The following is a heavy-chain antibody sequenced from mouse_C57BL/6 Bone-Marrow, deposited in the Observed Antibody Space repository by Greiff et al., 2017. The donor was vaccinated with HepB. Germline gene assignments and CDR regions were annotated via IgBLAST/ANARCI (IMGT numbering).Heavy chain of an antibody. Sequence: EVKLMESGGGLVQPGGSLKLSCAASRFTFSDYYMYWVRQTPEKRLEWVAYISNGGGSTYYPDTVKGRFTISRDNAKNTLYLQMSRLKSEDTAMYYCARPLLRDWYFDVWGTGTTVTVSS. CDR1: RFTFSDYY. V-gene: IGHV5-12*01. D-gene: IGHD1-2*01. CDR2: ISNGGGST. J-gene: IGHJ1*03. CDR3: ARPLLRDWYFDV.